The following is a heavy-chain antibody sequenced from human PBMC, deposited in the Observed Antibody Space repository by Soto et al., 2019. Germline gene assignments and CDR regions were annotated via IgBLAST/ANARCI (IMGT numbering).Heavy chain of an antibody. J-gene: IGHJ6*02. CDR2: ISWDGGST. CDR3: ARDLMSYYYYYGMDV. CDR1: GFTFDDYA. V-gene: IGHV3-43D*04. D-gene: IGHD2-8*01. Sequence: PGGSLRLSCAASGFTFDDYAMHWVRQAPGKGLEWVSLISWDGGSTYYADSVKGRFTISRDNSKNSLYLQMNSLRDEDTAVYYCARDLMSYYYYYGMDVWGQGTTVTVYS.